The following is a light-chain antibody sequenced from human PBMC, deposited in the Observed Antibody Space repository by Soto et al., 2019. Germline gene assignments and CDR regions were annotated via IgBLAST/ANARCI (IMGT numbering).Light chain of an antibody. V-gene: IGKV1-5*01. Sequence: DIQMTQSPSILSASVGDRVTITCRASQSIRNWLAWYQQKPGKVPKVLIYESSTLQSGAPSRFSGSGSGTEFTLTIDSLQPDDFGTYYCLHYDSYPWTFGPGTEVEV. CDR2: ESS. J-gene: IGKJ1*01. CDR1: QSIRNW. CDR3: LHYDSYPWT.